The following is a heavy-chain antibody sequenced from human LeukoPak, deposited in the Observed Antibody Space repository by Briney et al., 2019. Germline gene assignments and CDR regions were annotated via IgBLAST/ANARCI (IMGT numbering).Heavy chain of an antibody. CDR1: GFTFSSAW. Sequence: GGSLRLSCAASGFTFSSAWMSWVRQAPGKGLEWVGRIKSKTDGGTTDYTAPVKGRFTISRDDSKNTLYLQMNSLKTEDTAVYYCTTEDSGSYSPFDYWGQGTLVTVSS. J-gene: IGHJ4*02. V-gene: IGHV3-15*01. D-gene: IGHD1-26*01. CDR3: TTEDSGSYSPFDY. CDR2: IKSKTDGGTT.